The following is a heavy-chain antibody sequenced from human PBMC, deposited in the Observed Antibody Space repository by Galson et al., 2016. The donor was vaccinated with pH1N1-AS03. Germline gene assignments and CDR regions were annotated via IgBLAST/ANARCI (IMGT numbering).Heavy chain of an antibody. Sequence: SLRLSCAASGFTFNNFAMAWVRQCPGKGLEWVSGISGSGVTTYYADSVKGRFTLSRDNFKSTLHLQMSSLTVADTAIYFCVKGDNWDSPSMTFHYWSQGTLVTVSS. CDR2: ISGSGVTT. CDR1: GFTFNNFA. J-gene: IGHJ1*01. V-gene: IGHV3-23*01. D-gene: IGHD5-24*01. CDR3: VKGDNWDSPSMTFHY.